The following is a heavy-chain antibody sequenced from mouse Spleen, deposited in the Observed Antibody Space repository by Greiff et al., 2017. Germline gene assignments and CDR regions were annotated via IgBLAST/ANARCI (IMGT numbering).Heavy chain of an antibody. J-gene: IGHJ3*01. Sequence: EVKLVESGGGLVQPGGSMKLSCVASGFTFSNYWMNWVRQSPEKGLEWVAQIRLKSDNYATHYAVSVKGRFTISRADSTSSVYLQMIKLKAQDTRVYNCTALSNYRYWGQGTLGTVSA. V-gene: IGHV6-3*01. CDR1: GFTFSNYW. D-gene: IGHD2-1*01. CDR2: IRLKSDNYAT. CDR3: TALSNYRY.